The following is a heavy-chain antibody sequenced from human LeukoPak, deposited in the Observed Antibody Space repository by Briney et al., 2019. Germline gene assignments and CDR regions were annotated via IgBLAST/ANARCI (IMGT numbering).Heavy chain of an antibody. Sequence: GGSLRLSCAASGFTFSSYGMHWVRQAPGKGLEWVAVIGYDGSNKYYADSVKGRFTISRDNSKNTLWLQMNSLRAEDTAVYYCARGLRLPDDYWGQGTLVTVSS. V-gene: IGHV3-33*01. CDR2: IGYDGSNK. J-gene: IGHJ4*02. D-gene: IGHD4-17*01. CDR3: ARGLRLPDDY. CDR1: GFTFSSYG.